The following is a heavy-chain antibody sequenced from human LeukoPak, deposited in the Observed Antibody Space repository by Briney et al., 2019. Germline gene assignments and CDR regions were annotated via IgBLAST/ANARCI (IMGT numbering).Heavy chain of an antibody. CDR3: AREAGDGPAY. J-gene: IGHJ4*02. V-gene: IGHV1-2*02. D-gene: IGHD3-10*01. CDR2: INPNSGGT. Sequence: ASVKVSCKASGYTFTGYYMHWVRQAPGQGLEWMGWINPNSGGTNYAQKFQGRVTMTRDTSTSTVYMELSSLRSEDTAVYYCAREAGDGPAYWGQGTLVTVSS. CDR1: GYTFTGYY.